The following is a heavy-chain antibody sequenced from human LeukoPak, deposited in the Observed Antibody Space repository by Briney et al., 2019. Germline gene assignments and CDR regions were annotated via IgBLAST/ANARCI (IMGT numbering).Heavy chain of an antibody. V-gene: IGHV4-31*03. Sequence: TLPLTCTVSGGSISSGGYYWSWIPQHPGKGLEWIGCIYYSGSTYSNPSLKSRVTISVDTPKNQFSIKLSSVTAADTAVYYCARDRWFGELLSGSSDPRYYYYYMAVWRKGTTVTVSS. J-gene: IGHJ6*03. CDR1: GGSISSGGYY. CDR2: IYYSGST. CDR3: ARDRWFGELLSGSSDPRYYYYYMAV. D-gene: IGHD3-10*01.